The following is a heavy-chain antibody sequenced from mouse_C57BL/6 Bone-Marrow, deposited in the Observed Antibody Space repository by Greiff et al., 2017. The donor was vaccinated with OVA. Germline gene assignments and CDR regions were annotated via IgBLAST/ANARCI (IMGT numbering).Heavy chain of an antibody. Sequence: EVQVVESGGDLVKPGGSLKLSCAASGFTFSGYAMSWVRQTPEKRLEWVATISDGGSYTYHPDNVKGRFTISRDNAKNNLYLQMSHLKSEDTARYYCARGGITGPNYWGQGTTLTVSS. D-gene: IGHD1-1*01. CDR3: ARGGITGPNY. V-gene: IGHV5-4*01. CDR2: ISDGGSYT. CDR1: GFTFSGYA. J-gene: IGHJ2*01.